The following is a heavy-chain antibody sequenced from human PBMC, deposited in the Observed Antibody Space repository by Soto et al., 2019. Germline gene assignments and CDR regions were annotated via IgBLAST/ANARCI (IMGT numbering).Heavy chain of an antibody. V-gene: IGHV1-69*06. CDR1: GGTFSSYA. J-gene: IGHJ6*02. Sequence: QVQLVQSGAEVKKPGSSVKVSCKASGGTFSSYAISWVRQAPGQGLEWMGGIIPIFGTANYAQKFRGRVTITADKSTSTAYMELSSLRSEDTAVYYCARGGITFGGVIVIPENYYYGMDVWGQGTTVTVSS. CDR3: ARGGITFGGVIVIPENYYYGMDV. D-gene: IGHD3-16*02. CDR2: IIPIFGTA.